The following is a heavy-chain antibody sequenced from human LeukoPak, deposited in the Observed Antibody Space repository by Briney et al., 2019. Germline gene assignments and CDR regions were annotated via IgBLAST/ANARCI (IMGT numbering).Heavy chain of an antibody. Sequence: SETLSLTCAVYGGSFSGYYWSWIRQPPGKGLEWIGEINHSGSTNYNPSLKSRVTISVDTSKNHFSLKLSSVTAADTAVYYCAREGSMVRGVIGYWGQGTLVTVSS. J-gene: IGHJ4*02. D-gene: IGHD3-10*01. CDR1: GGSFSGYY. CDR3: AREGSMVRGVIGY. CDR2: INHSGST. V-gene: IGHV4-34*01.